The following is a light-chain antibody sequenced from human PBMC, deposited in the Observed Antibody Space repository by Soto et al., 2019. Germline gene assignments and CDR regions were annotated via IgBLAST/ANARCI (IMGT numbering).Light chain of an antibody. CDR2: GAS. V-gene: IGKV3-20*01. J-gene: IGKJ1*01. CDR1: QSVSNDF. CDR3: QQYGSSPPRT. Sequence: EIVLTQSPDILSLSPGERATLSCRASQSVSNDFLAWYQQKPGQAPRLLIYGASTRATDVPDRFSGSGSGADFTLTISRLEPEDFAVYYCQQYGSSPPRTFGQGTKVE.